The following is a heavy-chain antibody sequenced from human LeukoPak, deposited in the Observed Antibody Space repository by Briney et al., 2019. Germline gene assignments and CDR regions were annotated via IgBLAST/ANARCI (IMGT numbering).Heavy chain of an antibody. CDR3: ARGSFDSSGYYVFDY. V-gene: IGHV4-4*07. D-gene: IGHD3-22*01. CDR1: GGSISTNY. CDR2: IYNTGNT. Sequence: SETLSLTCTVSGGSISTNYWSWIRQPAGKGLEWIGRIYNTGNTNYSPPLESRVTMSADTSKNQFSLRLSSVTAADTAVYYCARGSFDSSGYYVFDYWGQGSLVTVSS. J-gene: IGHJ4*02.